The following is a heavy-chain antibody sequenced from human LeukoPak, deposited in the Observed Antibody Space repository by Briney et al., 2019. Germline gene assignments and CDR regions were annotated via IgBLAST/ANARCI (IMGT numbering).Heavy chain of an antibody. Sequence: GGSLRLSCAASGFTFSSYAMHWVRQAPGKGLEWVAVISYDGSNKYYADSVKGRFTISRDNSKNTLYLQMNSLRAEDTAVYYCAKVTGGKGSYFDYWGQGTLATVSS. CDR3: AKVTGGKGSYFDY. CDR2: ISYDGSNK. D-gene: IGHD4-23*01. J-gene: IGHJ4*02. CDR1: GFTFSSYA. V-gene: IGHV3-30-3*01.